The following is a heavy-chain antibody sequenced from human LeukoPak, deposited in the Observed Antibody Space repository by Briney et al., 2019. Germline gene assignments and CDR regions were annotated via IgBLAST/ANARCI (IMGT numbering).Heavy chain of an antibody. CDR1: GGSFSGYY. Sequence: PSETLSSTCAVYGGSFSGYYWSWIRQPPGQGLEWIGEINHSGSTNYNPSLKSRVTISVDTSKNQFSLKLSSVTAADTAVYYCAREYSSSWYYYYYMDVWGKGTTVTVSS. CDR2: INHSGST. CDR3: AREYSSSWYYYYYMDV. J-gene: IGHJ6*03. D-gene: IGHD6-13*01. V-gene: IGHV4-34*01.